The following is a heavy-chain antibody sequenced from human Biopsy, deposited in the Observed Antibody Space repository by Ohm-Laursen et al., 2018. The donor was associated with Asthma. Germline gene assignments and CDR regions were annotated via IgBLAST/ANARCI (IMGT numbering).Heavy chain of an antibody. CDR1: GASISSGGYY. V-gene: IGHV4-31*03. J-gene: IGHJ4*02. CDR3: ARGRGYCRDGNCYNYCFEN. CDR2: IDYSGTT. Sequence: TLSLTCTVSGASISSGGYYWSWIRHHPGSGLEWIGYIDYSGTTYYNPSLKSRVSLSPDTSKNQFSLRLSSLTAADTAVYYCARGRGYCRDGNCYNYCFENWGQGTLVTVSS. D-gene: IGHD2-15*01.